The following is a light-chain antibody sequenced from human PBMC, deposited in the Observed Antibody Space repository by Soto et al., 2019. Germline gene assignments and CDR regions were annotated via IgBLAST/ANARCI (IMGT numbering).Light chain of an antibody. Sequence: QSALTQPPSASGSPGQSVTISCTGTSSDVGGFDYVSWYQHHPGKAPKLMIYEVNKRPSGVPDRFSGSKSGNTASLTVSGLQAEDEADYYCSSYAGSNNYVFGTGTKLPVL. CDR3: SSYAGSNNYV. CDR2: EVN. CDR1: SSDVGGFDY. V-gene: IGLV2-8*01. J-gene: IGLJ1*01.